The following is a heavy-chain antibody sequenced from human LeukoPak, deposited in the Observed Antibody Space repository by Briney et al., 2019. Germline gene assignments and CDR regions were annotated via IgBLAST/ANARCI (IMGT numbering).Heavy chain of an antibody. J-gene: IGHJ4*02. D-gene: IGHD6-19*01. CDR3: ARASIAVAGTFEYYFDY. Sequence: GGSLRLSCAASGFTFSSYAMHWVRQAPGKGLEWVAVISYDGSNKYYADSVKGRFTISRDNSKNTLYLQMNSLRAEDTAVYYCARASIAVAGTFEYYFDYWGQGTLVTVSS. V-gene: IGHV3-30*04. CDR1: GFTFSSYA. CDR2: ISYDGSNK.